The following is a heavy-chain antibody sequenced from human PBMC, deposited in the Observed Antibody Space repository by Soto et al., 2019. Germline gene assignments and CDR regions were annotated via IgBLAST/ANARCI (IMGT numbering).Heavy chain of an antibody. D-gene: IGHD4-17*01. Sequence: PGGSLRLSCAASGFTFSSYAMSWVRQAPGKGLEWVSAISGSGGSTYYADSVKGRFTISRDNSKNTLYLQINNLRAEDTAVYYCAKDRWEDGDYGAGAFDIWGQGTMVTVSS. J-gene: IGHJ3*02. CDR2: ISGSGGST. V-gene: IGHV3-23*01. CDR1: GFTFSSYA. CDR3: AKDRWEDGDYGAGAFDI.